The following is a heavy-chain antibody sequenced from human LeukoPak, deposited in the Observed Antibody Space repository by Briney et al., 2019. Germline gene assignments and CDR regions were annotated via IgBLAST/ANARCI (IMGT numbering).Heavy chain of an antibody. J-gene: IGHJ6*02. CDR1: GYTFTSYG. CDR3: ARDPWWRSLEWLPPGYYGMDV. Sequence: GASVKVSCKASGYTFTSYGISWVRQAPGQGLEWMGWISAYNGNTNYAQKLQGRVAMTTDTSTSTAYMELRSLRSDDTAVYYCARDPWWRSLEWLPPGYYGMDVWGQGTTVTVSS. CDR2: ISAYNGNT. V-gene: IGHV1-18*01. D-gene: IGHD3-3*01.